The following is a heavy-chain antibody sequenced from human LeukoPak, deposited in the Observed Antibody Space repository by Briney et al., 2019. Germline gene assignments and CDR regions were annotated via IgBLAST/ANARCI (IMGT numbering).Heavy chain of an antibody. Sequence: GASVKVSCKASGFTFTSSAMQWVRQARGQRLEWIGWIVVGSGNTNYAQKFQERVTITRDMSTSTAYMELSSLRSEDTAVYYCAAGAEDQLLSHFDYWGQGTLVTVSS. CDR1: GFTFTSSA. CDR3: AAGAEDQLLSHFDY. CDR2: IVVGSGNT. V-gene: IGHV1-58*02. D-gene: IGHD2-2*01. J-gene: IGHJ4*02.